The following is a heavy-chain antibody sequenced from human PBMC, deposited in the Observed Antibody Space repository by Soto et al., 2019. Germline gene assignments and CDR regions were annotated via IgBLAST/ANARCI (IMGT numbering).Heavy chain of an antibody. J-gene: IGHJ3*02. CDR3: ARDRTMIVVVRDAFDI. CDR1: GYTFTSYG. Sequence: WASVKVSCKASGYTFTSYGIHWVRRAPGQGLEWMGWISAYNGNTNYAQKLQGRVTMTTDTSTSTAYMELRSLRSDDTAVYYCARDRTMIVVVRDAFDIWGQGTMVTVS. CDR2: ISAYNGNT. D-gene: IGHD3-22*01. V-gene: IGHV1-18*01.